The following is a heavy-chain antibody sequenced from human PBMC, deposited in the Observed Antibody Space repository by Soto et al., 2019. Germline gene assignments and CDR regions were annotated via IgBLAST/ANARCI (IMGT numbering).Heavy chain of an antibody. CDR2: ISGSGGST. J-gene: IGHJ4*02. CDR3: AKDATGYSSGRYSH. CDR1: GFTFTSYA. Sequence: EVQLLESGGGLVQPGGSLRLSCAASGFTFTSYAMSWVRQAPGKGLEWVSAISGSGGSTYYADSVKGRFTISRDNSKNTLYLQMNRLRAEDTAVYYCAKDATGYSSGRYSHWGQGTLVTVSS. V-gene: IGHV3-23*01. D-gene: IGHD6-19*01.